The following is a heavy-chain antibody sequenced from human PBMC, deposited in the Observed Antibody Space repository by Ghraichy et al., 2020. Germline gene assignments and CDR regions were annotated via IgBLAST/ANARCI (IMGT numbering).Heavy chain of an antibody. CDR3: ARLYDSSVGQEYYFDY. J-gene: IGHJ4*02. D-gene: IGHD3-22*01. CDR1: GGSISSSNW. Sequence: LSLTCAVSGGSISSSNWWSWVRQPPGKGLEWIGEIYHSGSTNYNPSLKSRVTISVDKSKNQFSLKLSSVTAADTAVYYCARLYDSSVGQEYYFDYWGQGTLVTVSS. CDR2: IYHSGST. V-gene: IGHV4-4*02.